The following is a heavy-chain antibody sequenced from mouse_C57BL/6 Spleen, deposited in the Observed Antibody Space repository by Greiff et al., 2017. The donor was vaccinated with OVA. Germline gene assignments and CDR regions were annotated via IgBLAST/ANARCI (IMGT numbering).Heavy chain of an antibody. V-gene: IGHV5-9-1*02. Sequence: EVMLVESGEGLVKPGGSLKLSCAASGFTFSSYAMSWVRQTPEKRLEWVAYISSGGDYIYYADTVKGRFTIARDNARNTLYLQMSSLKSEDTAMYYCTREHDYVVRGAYWGQGTLVTVSA. D-gene: IGHD2-4*01. CDR1: GFTFSSYA. CDR3: TREHDYVVRGAY. J-gene: IGHJ3*01. CDR2: ISSGGDYI.